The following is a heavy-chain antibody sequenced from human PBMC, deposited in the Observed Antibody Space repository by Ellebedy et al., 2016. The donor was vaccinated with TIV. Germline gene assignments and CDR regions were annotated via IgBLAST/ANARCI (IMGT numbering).Heavy chain of an antibody. CDR1: GFTFTDFW. Sequence: GGSLRLSCVASGFTFTDFWMNWVRQAPGRGLEWVARIKHDGSEKYYVDAVKGRFTISRDNAKNSLSLQMNGLRAEDTAVYYCARGTTSGATYFDSWGQGILIIVSS. D-gene: IGHD3-16*01. V-gene: IGHV3-7*03. CDR3: ARGTTSGATYFDS. J-gene: IGHJ4*02. CDR2: IKHDGSEK.